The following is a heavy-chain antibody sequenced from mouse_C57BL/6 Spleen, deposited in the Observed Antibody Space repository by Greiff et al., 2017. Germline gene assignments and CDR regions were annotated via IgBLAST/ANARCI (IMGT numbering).Heavy chain of an antibody. D-gene: IGHD2-10*01. J-gene: IGHJ3*01. CDR1: GFTFTDYY. Sequence: EVQGVESGGGLVQPGGSLSLSCAASGFTFTDYYMSWVRQPPGKALEWLGFIRNKANGYTTEYSASVKGRFTISRDNSQSILYLQMNALRAEDSATYYCARSSYGNYVGFAYWGQGTLVTVSA. CDR2: IRNKANGYTT. V-gene: IGHV7-3*01. CDR3: ARSSYGNYVGFAY.